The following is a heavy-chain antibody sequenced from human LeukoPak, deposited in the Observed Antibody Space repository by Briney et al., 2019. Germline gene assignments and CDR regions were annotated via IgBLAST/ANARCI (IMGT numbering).Heavy chain of an antibody. Sequence: RGPVKVSCQASGYTFTDYYMHWVRQAPGQGFEWMGWINPNDGDTNYAQKFQGRVTMTRDTSISTAHMEVSRLRSDDTAVYYCARANFLYCSSSTCLFDYWGQGTLVTVSS. CDR1: GYTFTDYY. V-gene: IGHV1-2*02. D-gene: IGHD2-2*01. CDR3: ARANFLYCSSSTCLFDY. J-gene: IGHJ4*02. CDR2: INPNDGDT.